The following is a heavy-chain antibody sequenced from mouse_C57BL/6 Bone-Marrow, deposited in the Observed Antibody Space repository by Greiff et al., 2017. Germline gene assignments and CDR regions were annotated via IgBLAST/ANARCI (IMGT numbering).Heavy chain of an antibody. V-gene: IGHV1-15*01. CDR1: GYTFTDYE. CDR2: IDPETGGT. CDR3: TRSNNNFFDY. J-gene: IGHJ2*01. Sequence: QVQLQQSGAELVRPGASVTLSCKASGYTFTDYEMHWVKQTPVHGLEWIGAIDPETGGTAYNQKFKGKAILTADKSSSTAYMELRSLTSEDSAVYYCTRSNNNFFDYWGQGTTLTVSS.